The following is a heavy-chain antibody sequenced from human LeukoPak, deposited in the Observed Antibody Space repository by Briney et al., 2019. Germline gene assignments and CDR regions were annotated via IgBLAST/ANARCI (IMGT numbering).Heavy chain of an antibody. Sequence: SETLSLTCTFSVGSISSYYWSWIRQSPGKGLEWIGYIYYSGSTNYSPSLKSRVTISVDSSKNQFSLKLSSVTAADTAVYYCAREGRDGYKFDYWGQGTLVTVSS. D-gene: IGHD5-24*01. CDR3: AREGRDGYKFDY. CDR2: IYYSGST. CDR1: VGSISSYY. J-gene: IGHJ4*02. V-gene: IGHV4-59*01.